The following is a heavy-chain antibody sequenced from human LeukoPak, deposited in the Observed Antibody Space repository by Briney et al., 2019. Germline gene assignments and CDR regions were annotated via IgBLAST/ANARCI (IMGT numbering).Heavy chain of an antibody. CDR2: INHSGST. V-gene: IGHV4-34*01. Sequence: SETLSLTCAVYGGSFSGYYWSWIRQPPGKGLEWIGEINHSGSTNYNPSLKSRVTISVDTSKNQFSLKLSSATAADTAVYYCARGVPAARFYYWGQGTLVTVSS. CDR1: GGSFSGYY. CDR3: ARGVPAARFYY. D-gene: IGHD2-2*01. J-gene: IGHJ4*02.